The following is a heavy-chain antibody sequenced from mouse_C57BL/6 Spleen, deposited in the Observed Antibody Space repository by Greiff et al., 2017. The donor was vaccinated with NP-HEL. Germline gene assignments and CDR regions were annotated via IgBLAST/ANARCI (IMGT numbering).Heavy chain of an antibody. CDR1: GYSFTGYY. D-gene: IGHD3-2*02. Sequence: VQLQQSGPELVKPGASVKISCMASGYSFTGYYMNWVKQSPEKSLEWIGEINPSTGGTTYNQKFKAKATLTVDKSSSIAYMQLKSLTSEDSAVYYCAPSSGRGNYAMDYWGQGTSVTVSS. J-gene: IGHJ4*01. CDR2: INPSTGGT. CDR3: APSSGRGNYAMDY. V-gene: IGHV1-42*01.